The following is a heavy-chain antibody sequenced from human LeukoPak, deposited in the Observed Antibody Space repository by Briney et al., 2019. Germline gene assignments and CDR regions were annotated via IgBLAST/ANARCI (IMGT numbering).Heavy chain of an antibody. CDR1: GYSISSGYY. J-gene: IGHJ4*02. V-gene: IGHV4-38-2*02. D-gene: IGHD6-13*01. CDR3: ARGRSHSWSHYFDY. Sequence: SETLSLTCTVSGYSISSGYYWGWIRQPPGKGLEWIGSFYHSGSTYYNPPLKSRVTISVDTSKNQVSLKLRSVTAADTAVYYCARGRSHSWSHYFDYWGQGTLVTVSS. CDR2: FYHSGST.